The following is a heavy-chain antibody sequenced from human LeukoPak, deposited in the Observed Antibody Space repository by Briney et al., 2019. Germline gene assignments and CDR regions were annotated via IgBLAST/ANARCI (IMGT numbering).Heavy chain of an antibody. Sequence: SETLSLTCTVSSGSVSSSSYYWGWIRQPPGKGLEWIGSIYYSGSTYYNPSLKSRATISVDTSKNQFSLELSSVTAADTAVYYCASQPGGVTNYFDYWGQGTLVTVSS. CDR1: SGSVSSSSYY. V-gene: IGHV4-39*01. D-gene: IGHD2-21*02. CDR3: ASQPGGVTNYFDY. J-gene: IGHJ4*02. CDR2: IYYSGST.